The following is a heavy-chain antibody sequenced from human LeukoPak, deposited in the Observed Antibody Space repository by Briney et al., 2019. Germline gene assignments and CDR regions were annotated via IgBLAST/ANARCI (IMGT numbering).Heavy chain of an antibody. CDR1: GFTFSSFA. J-gene: IGHJ5*02. CDR2: ISNSGDNT. D-gene: IGHD4-23*01. CDR3: AKLQTMVVNGYATT. V-gene: IGHV3-23*01. Sequence: GGSLRLSCAGSGFTFSSFAMSWVRQTPGKGLDWVSSISNSGDNTYYADSVKGRFTISRDNSKNTLYLQMNSLRAEDTAVFFCAKLQTMVVNGYATTWGQGTLVTVSS.